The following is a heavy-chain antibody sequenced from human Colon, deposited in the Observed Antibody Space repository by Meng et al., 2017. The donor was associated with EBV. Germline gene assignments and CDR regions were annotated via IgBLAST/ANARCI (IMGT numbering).Heavy chain of an antibody. CDR2: IYQGGNT. V-gene: IGHV4-4*03. CDR3: ARGNAYNAPSFDY. J-gene: IGHJ4*02. Sequence: VQLPGSGPARVDPPRVLSPTCAVSGASISRNNWGSWFRQPPGKGLAWIGEIYQGGNTNYNPSLKSRVTISVDRSNDQFSLSLSSVTAADTAVYYCARGNAYNAPSFDYWGQGTLVTVSS. CDR1: GASISRNNW. D-gene: IGHD5-24*01.